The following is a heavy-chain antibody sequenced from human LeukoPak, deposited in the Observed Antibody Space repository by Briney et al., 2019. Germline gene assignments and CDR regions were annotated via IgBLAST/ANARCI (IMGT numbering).Heavy chain of an antibody. J-gene: IGHJ4*02. CDR1: GSSFTSYW. V-gene: IGHV5-51*01. D-gene: IGHD6-19*01. CDR3: ARNSGWSFDY. Sequence: GESLKISCQGSGSSFTSYWIGWVRPLPGKGLEWMGIIYPGDSDTRYSPSFQGQVTISADKSISTAYLQWSSLKASDTAMYYCARNSGWSFDYWGQGTLVTVSS. CDR2: IYPGDSDT.